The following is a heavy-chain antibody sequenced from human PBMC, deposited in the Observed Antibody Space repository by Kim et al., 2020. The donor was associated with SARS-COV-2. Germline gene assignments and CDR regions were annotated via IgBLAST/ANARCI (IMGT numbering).Heavy chain of an antibody. CDR2: ISGSGDTT. Sequence: GSLRLSCAASGFTFRNTAMNWVRQAPGKWLERVSVISGSGDTTYYEDFVKGRLTISRDNSKDTLYLQINNLRAEDTAVYYCSKPAIIGWFYEFDFLGQGT. V-gene: IGHV3-23*01. CDR3: SKPAIIGWFYEFDF. CDR1: GFTFRNTA. J-gene: IGHJ4*02. D-gene: IGHD2-15*01.